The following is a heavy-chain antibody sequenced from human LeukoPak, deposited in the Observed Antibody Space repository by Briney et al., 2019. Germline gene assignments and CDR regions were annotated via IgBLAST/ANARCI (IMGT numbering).Heavy chain of an antibody. V-gene: IGHV4-34*01. Sequence: PSETLSLTCAVYGGSFSGYSWSWIRQTPGKGLEWIGEINHSGSTNYNPSLKSRVTISVDTSKNRFSLKLSSMTAADTAVYYCARGWLRSSVDFWGQGTLVTVSS. CDR2: INHSGST. CDR3: ARGWLRSSVDF. D-gene: IGHD5-12*01. CDR1: GGSFSGYS. J-gene: IGHJ4*02.